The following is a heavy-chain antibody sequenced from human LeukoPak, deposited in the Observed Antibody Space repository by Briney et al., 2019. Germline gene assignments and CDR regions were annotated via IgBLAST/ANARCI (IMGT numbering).Heavy chain of an antibody. Sequence: GKSLRLSCAASGFTFSNYGIHWVRQAPGKGLEWVAVIWNDGINKYYADSVKGRFTISRDNSKNTLYLQMSSLRAEDTAIYYCARLGSSRAIDSWGQGTLVTVSS. D-gene: IGHD6-13*01. CDR3: ARLGSSRAIDS. V-gene: IGHV3-33*01. CDR2: IWNDGINK. CDR1: GFTFSNYG. J-gene: IGHJ4*02.